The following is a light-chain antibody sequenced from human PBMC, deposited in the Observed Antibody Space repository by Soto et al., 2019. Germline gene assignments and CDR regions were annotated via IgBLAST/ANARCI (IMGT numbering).Light chain of an antibody. CDR1: SSDVGGYNY. Sequence: QSALTQPPSASGSPAQSVTISCTGTSSDVGGYNYVSWYQQHPGKAPKLMIYEVSKRPSGVPDRFSGSKSGNTASLTVSGLQAEDEADYYCSSYAASNNYIFGTGTKLTVL. CDR3: SSYAASNNYI. J-gene: IGLJ1*01. V-gene: IGLV2-8*01. CDR2: EVS.